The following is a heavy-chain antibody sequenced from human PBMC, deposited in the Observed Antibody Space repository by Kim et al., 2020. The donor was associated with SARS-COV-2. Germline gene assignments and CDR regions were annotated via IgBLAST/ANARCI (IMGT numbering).Heavy chain of an antibody. Sequence: SETLSLTCAVYGGSFSGYYWSWIRQPPGKGLEWIGEINHSGSTNYNPSLKSRVTISVDTSKNQFSLKLSSVTAADTAVYYCARGRGGYYYYYGMDGWGQG. V-gene: IGHV4-34*01. CDR3: ARGRGGYYYYYGMDG. J-gene: IGHJ6*02. CDR2: INHSGST. CDR1: GGSFSGYY. D-gene: IGHD3-16*01.